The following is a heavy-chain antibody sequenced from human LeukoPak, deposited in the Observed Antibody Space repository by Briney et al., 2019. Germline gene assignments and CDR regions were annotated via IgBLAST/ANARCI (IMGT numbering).Heavy chain of an antibody. D-gene: IGHD3-3*01. CDR3: ARLKEFSITIFGPLGDYYYYMDV. V-gene: IGHV5-51*01. CDR1: GYSFTSYW. CDR2: IYPGDSDT. J-gene: IGHJ6*03. Sequence: GESLKISCKGSGYSFTSYWIGWVRQMPGKGLEWMGIIYPGDSDTRYSPSFQGQVTISADKSISTAYLQWSSLKASDTAMYYCARLKEFSITIFGPLGDYYYYMDVWGKGTTVTVSS.